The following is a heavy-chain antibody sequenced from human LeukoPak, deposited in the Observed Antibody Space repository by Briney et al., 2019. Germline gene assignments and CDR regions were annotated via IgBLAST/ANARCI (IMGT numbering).Heavy chain of an antibody. CDR2: IKQDGSEK. V-gene: IGHV3-7*01. CDR3: AREHDPARYRSSTSCYDLGFDY. D-gene: IGHD2-2*01. Sequence: HTGGSLRLSCAASGFTFSSYWMSWVRQAPGKGLEWVANIKQDGSEKYYVDSVKGRFTISRDNAKNSLYLQMNSLRAEDTAVYYCAREHDPARYRSSTSCYDLGFDYWGQGTLVTVSS. CDR1: GFTFSSYW. J-gene: IGHJ4*02.